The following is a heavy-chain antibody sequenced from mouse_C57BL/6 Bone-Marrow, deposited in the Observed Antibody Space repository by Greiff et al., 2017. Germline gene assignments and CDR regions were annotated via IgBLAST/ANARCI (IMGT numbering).Heavy chain of an antibody. CDR2: IRNKANGYTT. CDR3: ERYTVVFDY. Sequence: EVKLVESGGGLVQPGGSLSLSCAASGFTFTDYYMSWVRQPPGKALEWLGFIRNKANGYTTEYSASVKGRFTISRDNSPSILYLQMNALGAEDSATYYCERYTVVFDYWGQGTTLTVSS. V-gene: IGHV7-3*01. CDR1: GFTFTDYY. D-gene: IGHD1-1*01. J-gene: IGHJ2*01.